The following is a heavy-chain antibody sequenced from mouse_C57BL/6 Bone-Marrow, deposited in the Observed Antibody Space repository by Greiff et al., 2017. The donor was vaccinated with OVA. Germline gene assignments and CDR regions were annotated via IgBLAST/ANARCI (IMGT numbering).Heavy chain of an antibody. CDR1: GFTIKDYY. V-gene: IGHV14-1*01. D-gene: IGHD1-1*01. J-gene: IGHJ1*03. CDR3: ATPYYGSSRFDY. Sequence: EVQLQQSGAELVRPGASVKLSCTASGFTIKDYYMHWVKQRPERGLEWIGRIDPEDGDTKYAPKFQGKATMTADTSSNTAYLQLSSLTSEDTAVYYCATPYYGSSRFDYWGKGTTVTVSS. CDR2: IDPEDGDT.